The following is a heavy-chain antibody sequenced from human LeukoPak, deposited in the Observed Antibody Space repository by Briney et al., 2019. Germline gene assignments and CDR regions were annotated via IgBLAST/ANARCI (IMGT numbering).Heavy chain of an antibody. Sequence: GGSLRLSCAASGFTFSSYWMSWVRQAPGKGLEWVANIKQDGSEKYYVDSVKGRFTISRDNAKNSLYLQMNSLRAEDTAVYYCARVSIYGSGSNLDYWGQGTLVTVSS. V-gene: IGHV3-7*01. CDR3: ARVSIYGSGSNLDY. J-gene: IGHJ4*02. D-gene: IGHD3-10*01. CDR1: GFTFSSYW. CDR2: IKQDGSEK.